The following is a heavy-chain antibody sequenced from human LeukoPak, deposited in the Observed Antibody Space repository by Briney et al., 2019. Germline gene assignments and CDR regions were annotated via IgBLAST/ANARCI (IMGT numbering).Heavy chain of an antibody. CDR2: IYTSGST. CDR3: ARAVPVVIPFGI. Sequence: PSQTLTLTCTVSGGSISSGSYYWSWIRQPGGKGLEWIGRIYTSGSTNYHPSLTSQVPISLDTSKNQFSLKLSSVTAADTAVYYCARAVPVVIPFGIWGQGTMVTVSS. D-gene: IGHD3-22*01. J-gene: IGHJ3*02. V-gene: IGHV4-61*02. CDR1: GGSISSGSYY.